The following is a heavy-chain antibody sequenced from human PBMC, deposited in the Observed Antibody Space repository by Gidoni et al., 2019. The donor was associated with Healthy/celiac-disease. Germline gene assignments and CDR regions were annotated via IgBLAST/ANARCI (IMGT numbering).Heavy chain of an antibody. J-gene: IGHJ4*02. CDR2: INHSGST. V-gene: IGHV4-34*01. CDR1: CGSFSGYS. Sequence: QVQLQPWGAGLLQPSETLSLTCAVYCGSFSGYSWSWIRQTPGKGLEWIGKINHSGSTNYNPSLKSRVTISVDTSKNQFSLKLSAVTAADTAVYYCATAKVSSYYFDYWGQGTLVTVSS. D-gene: IGHD3-16*02. CDR3: ATAKVSSYYFDY.